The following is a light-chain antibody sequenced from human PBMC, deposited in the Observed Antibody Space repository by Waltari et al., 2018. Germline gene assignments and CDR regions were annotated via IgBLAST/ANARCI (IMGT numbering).Light chain of an antibody. CDR2: QGT. J-gene: IGLJ3*02. CDR1: NNDVGPSHL. Sequence: QPALTQPAPMSPPPDQTLPTSCTPTNNDVGPSHLVSWYQQHPGRAPKLLIFQGTKRPSEVSGRFSGSKFADTASLTISGLQPEDEADYYCCSYAGTWLFGGGTKVTVL. CDR3: CSYAGTWL. V-gene: IGLV2-23*01.